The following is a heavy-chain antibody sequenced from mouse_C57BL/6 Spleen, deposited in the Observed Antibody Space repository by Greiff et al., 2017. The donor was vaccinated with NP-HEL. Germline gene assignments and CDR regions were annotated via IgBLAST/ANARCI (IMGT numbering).Heavy chain of an antibody. CDR1: GYSFTSYW. V-gene: IGHV1-53*01. CDR3: AREETYYDHDAGPFGD. CDR2: INPSNGGT. J-gene: IGHJ3*01. D-gene: IGHD2-4*01. Sequence: QVQLQQSGTELVKPGASVKLSCKASGYSFTSYWMHWVQQRPGQGLEWIGNINPSNGGTHHCVKFKNKATLTVDTSSRTAYMRLSSLTSEDAAVYDCAREETYYDHDAGPFGDWGQGTRVTVSA.